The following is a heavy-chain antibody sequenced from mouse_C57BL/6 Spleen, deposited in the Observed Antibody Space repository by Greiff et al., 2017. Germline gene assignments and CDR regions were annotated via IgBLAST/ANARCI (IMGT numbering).Heavy chain of an antibody. CDR2: INPSTGGT. D-gene: IGHD2-5*01. Sequence: EVQLQQSGPELVKPGASVKISCKASGYSFTGYYMNWVKQSPEKSLEWIGEINPSTGGTTYNQKFKAKATLTVDKSSSTAYMQLKSLTSEDSAVYYCARNSNYVAMDYWGQGTSVTVSS. J-gene: IGHJ4*01. CDR3: ARNSNYVAMDY. V-gene: IGHV1-42*01. CDR1: GYSFTGYY.